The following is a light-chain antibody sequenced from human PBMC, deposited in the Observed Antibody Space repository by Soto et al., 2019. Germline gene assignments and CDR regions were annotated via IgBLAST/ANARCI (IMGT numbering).Light chain of an antibody. CDR2: GAS. Sequence: DIVMTQSPLSLSVTPGEAATLSCRASQFVSSNLAWYQQKPGQAPRLLIYGASTRATGIPARFSGSGSGTEFTLTISNLQSEDFAVYFCQQYHNWPPITFGQGTRLEIK. J-gene: IGKJ5*01. V-gene: IGKV3D-15*01. CDR3: QQYHNWPPIT. CDR1: QFVSSN.